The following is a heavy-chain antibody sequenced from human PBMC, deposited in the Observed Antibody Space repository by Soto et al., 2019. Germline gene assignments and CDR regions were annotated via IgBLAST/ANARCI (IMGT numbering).Heavy chain of an antibody. J-gene: IGHJ5*02. CDR2: IDWDDDK. V-gene: IGHV2-70*04. Sequence: SGPRVNPTQTLTLTCTFSGFSLSTSGMRVSWIRQPPGKALEWLARIDWDDDKLYSTSLKTRLTISKDTSKNQVVLTMTNMDPVDTATYYCARSIVAAGNRWFDPWGQGTLVTVSS. D-gene: IGHD6-13*01. CDR3: ARSIVAAGNRWFDP. CDR1: GFSLSTSGMR.